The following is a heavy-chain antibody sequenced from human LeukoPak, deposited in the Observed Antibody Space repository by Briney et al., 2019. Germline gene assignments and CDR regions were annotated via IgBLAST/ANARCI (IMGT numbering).Heavy chain of an antibody. J-gene: IGHJ5*02. Sequence: SETLSLTCTVSGGSISSYYWSWIRRPAGKGLEWIGRIYTSGSTNYNPSLKSRVTMSVDTSKNQFSLKLSSVTAADTAVYYCARELGSIAVAGLNWFDPWGQGTLVTVSS. CDR3: ARELGSIAVAGLNWFDP. CDR1: GGSISSYY. D-gene: IGHD6-19*01. V-gene: IGHV4-4*07. CDR2: IYTSGST.